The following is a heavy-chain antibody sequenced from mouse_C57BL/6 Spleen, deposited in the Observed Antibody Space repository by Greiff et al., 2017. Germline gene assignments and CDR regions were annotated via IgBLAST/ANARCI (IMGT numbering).Heavy chain of an antibody. D-gene: IGHD2-3*01. Sequence: QVQLQQSGAELARPGASVKLSCKASGYTFTSYGISWVKQRTGQGLEWIGEIYPRSGNTYYNEKFKGKATLTADKSSSTAYMELRSLTSEDSAVYFCARPLYDYSLDYWGQGTTLTVSS. CDR3: ARPLYDYSLDY. V-gene: IGHV1-81*01. CDR1: GYTFTSYG. CDR2: IYPRSGNT. J-gene: IGHJ2*01.